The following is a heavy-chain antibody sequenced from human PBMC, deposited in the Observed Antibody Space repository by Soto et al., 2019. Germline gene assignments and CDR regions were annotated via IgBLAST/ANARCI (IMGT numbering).Heavy chain of an antibody. V-gene: IGHV3-23*01. CDR1: GVTFSSYA. CDR3: ANELGDYESYGMYV. J-gene: IGHJ6*02. Sequence: EVKLLESGGGLVQPGGSLRLSCAAAGVTFSSYAMSWVRQPPGKGLEWVSAISGSGGSTYYADSVKGRFTIARDNSKNWLYLQMNSLRAEGKAVFYFANELGDYESYGMYVWGHGSTVAV. CDR2: ISGSGGST.